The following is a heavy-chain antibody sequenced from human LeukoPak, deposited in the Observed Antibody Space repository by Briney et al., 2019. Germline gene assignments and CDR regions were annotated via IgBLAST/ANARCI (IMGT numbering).Heavy chain of an antibody. CDR2: VYYSGST. CDR1: GGSISSGGYY. CDR3: AIASRTYYYDSSGYFREYYFDY. Sequence: SETLSLTCTVSGGSISSGGYYWSWIRQHPGKGLEWIGYVYYSGSTYYNPSLKSRVTISVDTSKNQFSLKLSSVTAADTAVYYCAIASRTYYYDSSGYFREYYFDYWGQGTLVTVSS. J-gene: IGHJ4*02. D-gene: IGHD3-22*01. V-gene: IGHV4-31*03.